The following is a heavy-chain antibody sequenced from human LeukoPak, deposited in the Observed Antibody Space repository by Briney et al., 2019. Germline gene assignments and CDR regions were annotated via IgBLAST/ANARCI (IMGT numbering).Heavy chain of an antibody. D-gene: IGHD3-10*01. Sequence: GESLKISCKGSGYSFTSYWISWVRQMPGKGLEWMGRIDPSDSYTNYSPSLQGHVTISADKSISTAYLQWSSLKASDTAMYYCATLTYGSGSYTYFQHWGQGTLVTVSS. CDR2: IDPSDSYT. CDR1: GYSFTSYW. J-gene: IGHJ1*01. V-gene: IGHV5-10-1*01. CDR3: ATLTYGSGSYTYFQH.